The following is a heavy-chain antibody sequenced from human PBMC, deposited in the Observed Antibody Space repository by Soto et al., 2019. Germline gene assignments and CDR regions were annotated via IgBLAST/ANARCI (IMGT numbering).Heavy chain of an antibody. Sequence: QVHLVESGGDVVQPGKSLRLSCAASGFTFSAFGMHWVRQAPGKGLEWVAGIHVAMIYNHADSVKGRFTISRDNTKNTVHLQMDSLSAEDTAVYFCARDWLGHYFDYWGQGTLVTVSA. D-gene: IGHD6-19*01. CDR1: GFTFSAFG. CDR3: ARDWLGHYFDY. CDR2: IHVAMIY. V-gene: IGHV3-30*19. J-gene: IGHJ4*02.